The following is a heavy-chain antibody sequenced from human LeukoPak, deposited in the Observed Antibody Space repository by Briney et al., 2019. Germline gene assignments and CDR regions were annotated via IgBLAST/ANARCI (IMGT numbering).Heavy chain of an antibody. CDR2: INPNSGGT. V-gene: IGHV1-2*06. CDR3: ARVSRTMYYYDSSGSLYYMDV. Sequence: ASVKVSCKASGYTFTGYFMHWVRQAPGQGLEWMGRINPNSGGTNYAQDLQGRVTMTRDTSINTAYMELSRLTSDDTAVYYCARVSRTMYYYDSSGSLYYMDVWGKGTTVTVSS. D-gene: IGHD3-22*01. J-gene: IGHJ6*03. CDR1: GYTFTGYF.